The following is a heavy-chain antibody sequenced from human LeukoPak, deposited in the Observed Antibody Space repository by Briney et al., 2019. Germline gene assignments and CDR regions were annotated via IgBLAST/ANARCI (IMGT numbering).Heavy chain of an antibody. CDR2: IYYSGRT. D-gene: IGHD3-10*01. V-gene: IGHV4-59*12. CDR3: ARSMVRGALGY. J-gene: IGHJ4*02. CDR1: GGSISSYY. Sequence: SETLSLTCSVSGGSISSYYWSWIRQPPGRGLEWIGYIYYSGRTSYNPSLKSRVTISVDTSKNQFSLRLSSVTAADTAVYYCARSMVRGALGYWGQGTLVTVSS.